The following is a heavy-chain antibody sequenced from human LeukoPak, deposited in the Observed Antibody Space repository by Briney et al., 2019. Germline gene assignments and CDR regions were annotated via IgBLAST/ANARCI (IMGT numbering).Heavy chain of an antibody. CDR2: ISGSGGST. Sequence: GGSLRLSCAASGFTFSSYAMSWVRQAPGKGLEWVSAISGSGGSTYYADSVKGRFTISRDNSKNTLYQQMNSLRAEDTAVYYCAKDPEIVGATYFDYWGQGTLVTVSS. CDR3: AKDPEIVGATYFDY. V-gene: IGHV3-23*01. CDR1: GFTFSSYA. J-gene: IGHJ4*02. D-gene: IGHD1-26*01.